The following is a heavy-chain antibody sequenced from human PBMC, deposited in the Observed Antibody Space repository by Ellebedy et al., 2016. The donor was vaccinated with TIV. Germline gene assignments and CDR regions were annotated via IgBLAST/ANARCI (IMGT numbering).Heavy chain of an antibody. D-gene: IGHD3-3*01. CDR1: GFTFSNYN. CDR3: TTGFSTAWHDHC. Sequence: GESLKISCVASGFTFSNYNMNWVRQTPGKGLEWVGRIRSKRDGETTEYAAPVKGRFTISRADSDNMLSLQMNSLKAEDTAVYYCTTGFSTAWHDHCWGQGTLVTVSS. CDR2: IRSKRDGETT. V-gene: IGHV3-15*07. J-gene: IGHJ4*02.